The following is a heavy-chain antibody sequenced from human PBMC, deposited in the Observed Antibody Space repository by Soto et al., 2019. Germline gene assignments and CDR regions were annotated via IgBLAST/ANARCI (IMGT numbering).Heavy chain of an antibody. CDR2: INHSGST. V-gene: IGHV4-34*01. D-gene: IGHD3-3*01. CDR3: ARGYYDFWSGYSLRYFDWPLGY. CDR1: GGSFSGYY. Sequence: SETLSLTCAVYGGSFSGYYWSWIRQPPGKGLEWIGEINHSGSTNYNPSLKSRVTISVDTSKNQFSLKLSPVTAADTAVYYCARGYYDFWSGYSLRYFDWPLGYWGQGTLVTVS. J-gene: IGHJ4*02.